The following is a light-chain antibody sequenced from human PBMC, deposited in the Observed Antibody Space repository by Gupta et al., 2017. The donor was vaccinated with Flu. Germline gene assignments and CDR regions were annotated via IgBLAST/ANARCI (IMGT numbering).Light chain of an antibody. V-gene: IGLV3-1*01. J-gene: IGLJ3*02. CDR3: QAWDSGTAP. CDR1: KLGDKY. CDR2: QDT. Sequence: SFDLTQPPSVSVSPGPTASITCPGDKLGDKYASWYQQKPGQSPVLVIYQDTKRPSGIPERFSGSNSGNTATLTISGTQPMDEAAYYCQAWDSGTAPFGGGTKLNV.